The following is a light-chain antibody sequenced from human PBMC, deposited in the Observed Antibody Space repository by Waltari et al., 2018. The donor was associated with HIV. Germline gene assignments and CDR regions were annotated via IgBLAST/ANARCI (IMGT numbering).Light chain of an antibody. V-gene: IGLV2-8*01. CDR2: EVS. Sequence: QSALPQPPSASGSPGQSVTISCTGTSSDVGGYNYASWYQQHPGKAPKLMIYEVSNRPSGVPDRFSGSKSGNTASLTVSGLQAEYESDYYCSSYAGSNNFVFGTGTKVTVL. CDR3: SSYAGSNNFV. J-gene: IGLJ1*01. CDR1: SSDVGGYNY.